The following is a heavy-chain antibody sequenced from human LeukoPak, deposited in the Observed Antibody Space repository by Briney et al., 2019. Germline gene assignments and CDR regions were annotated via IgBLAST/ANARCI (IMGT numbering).Heavy chain of an antibody. D-gene: IGHD3-10*01. CDR1: GYTLTELS. CDR2: FDPEDGET. Sequence: ASVKVSCKVSGYTLTELSMHWVRQAPGKGVEWMGGFDPEDGETIYAQKFQGRVTMTEDTSTDTAYMELSSLRSEDTAVYYCATGFATCPLCDYYYGMDVWGQGTTVTVSS. V-gene: IGHV1-24*01. J-gene: IGHJ6*02. CDR3: ATGFATCPLCDYYYGMDV.